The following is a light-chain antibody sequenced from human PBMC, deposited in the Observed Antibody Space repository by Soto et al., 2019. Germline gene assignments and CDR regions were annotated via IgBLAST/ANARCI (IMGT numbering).Light chain of an antibody. CDR2: AAS. Sequence: DIQMTQSPSSLSASVGDIVTVTCRASQGISNYLAWYQQKPGKVPKLLIYAASTLQSGVPTRFSGSGSGTDFILTISSLQPEDVATYYCQMYNSARWTFGQGTKVEIK. V-gene: IGKV1-27*01. J-gene: IGKJ1*01. CDR3: QMYNSARWT. CDR1: QGISNY.